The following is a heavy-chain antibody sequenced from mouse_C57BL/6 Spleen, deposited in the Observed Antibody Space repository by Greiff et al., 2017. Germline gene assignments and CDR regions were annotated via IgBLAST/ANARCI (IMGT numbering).Heavy chain of an antibody. J-gene: IGHJ4*01. V-gene: IGHV1-77*01. D-gene: IGHD2-4*01. Sequence: QVQLQQSGAELVKPGASVKISCKASGYTFTDYYINWVKQRPGQGLAWIGKIGPGSGSTYYNEKFKGKATLTADKSSSTAYMQLSSLTSEDSAVYFCARSPNYDYDGLYAMDYWGQGTSVTVSS. CDR2: IGPGSGST. CDR3: ARSPNYDYDGLYAMDY. CDR1: GYTFTDYY.